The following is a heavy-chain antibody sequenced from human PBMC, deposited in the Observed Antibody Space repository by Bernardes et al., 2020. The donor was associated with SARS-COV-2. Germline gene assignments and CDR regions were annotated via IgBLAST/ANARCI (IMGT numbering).Heavy chain of an antibody. Sequence: SETLSLTCAVSGGSISSSNWWSWVRQPPGKGPEWTGDIYHSGSTNYNPSLKSRVTISVDKSKNQFSLKLSSVTAADTAVYYCASRGVGALEGVHFQHWGQRTLGTDTS. D-gene: IGHD1-26*01. CDR2: IYHSGST. CDR1: GGSISSSNW. CDR3: ASRGVGALEGVHFQH. V-gene: IGHV4-4*02. J-gene: IGHJ1*01.